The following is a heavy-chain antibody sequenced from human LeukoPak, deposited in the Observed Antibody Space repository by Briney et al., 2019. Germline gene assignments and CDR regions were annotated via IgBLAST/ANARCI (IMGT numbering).Heavy chain of an antibody. CDR1: GFTFSSYG. Sequence: PGGSLRLSCAASGFTFSSYGMHWVRQAPGKGLEWVAVISYDGSDKYYADSVKGRFTISRDNSKNTLYLQMNSLRTEDTAVYYCARDGTYSDYDYYFDYWGQGTLVTVSS. J-gene: IGHJ4*02. V-gene: IGHV3-30*03. CDR3: ARDGTYSDYDYYFDY. D-gene: IGHD5-12*01. CDR2: ISYDGSDK.